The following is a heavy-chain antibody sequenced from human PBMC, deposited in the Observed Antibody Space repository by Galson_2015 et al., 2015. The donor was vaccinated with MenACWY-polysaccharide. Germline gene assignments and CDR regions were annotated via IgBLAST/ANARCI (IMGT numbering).Heavy chain of an antibody. J-gene: IGHJ6*02. D-gene: IGHD6-19*01. CDR3: GRGGALAVAGSPTLYYYYGMDV. V-gene: IGHV1-2*02. CDR1: GYTFTGYY. CDR2: INPNSGGT. Sequence: SVKVSCKASGYTFTGYYMHWVRQAPGQGLEWMGWINPNSGGTNYAQKFQGRVTMTRDTSISTAYMELSRLRSDDTAVYYCGRGGALAVAGSPTLYYYYGMDVWGQGTTVTVSS.